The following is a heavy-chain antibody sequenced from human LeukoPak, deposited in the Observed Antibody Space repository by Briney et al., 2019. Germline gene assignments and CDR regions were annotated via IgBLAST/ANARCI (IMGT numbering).Heavy chain of an antibody. Sequence: GASVKVSCKASGYTFTSYGICWVRQAPGQGLEWMGWISLDSGDTYYPQKLQGRVTMTTDTSTSAAYMELRSLRSDDTAVYYCARDGPVGYFQRWGPGTLVTVAS. V-gene: IGHV1-18*01. J-gene: IGHJ1*01. D-gene: IGHD2-15*01. CDR1: GYTFTSYG. CDR3: ARDGPVGYFQR. CDR2: ISLDSGDT.